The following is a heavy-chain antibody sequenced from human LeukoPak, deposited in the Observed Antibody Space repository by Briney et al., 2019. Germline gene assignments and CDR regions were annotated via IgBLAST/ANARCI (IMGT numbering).Heavy chain of an antibody. CDR2: IYYSGST. D-gene: IGHD3-16*02. CDR3: ADYVWGSYRAFQH. J-gene: IGHJ1*01. Sequence: PSETLSLTCTVSGGSISSYYWSWIRQPPGKGLEWIGYIYYSGSTNYNPSLKSRVTISVDTSKNQFSLKLSSVTAADTAMYYCADYVWGSYRAFQHWGQGTLVTVSS. CDR1: GGSISSYY. V-gene: IGHV4-59*01.